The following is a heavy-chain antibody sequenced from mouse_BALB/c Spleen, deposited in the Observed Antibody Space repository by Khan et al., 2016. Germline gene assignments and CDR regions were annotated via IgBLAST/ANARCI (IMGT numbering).Heavy chain of an antibody. Sequence: QVQLKESGPGLVAPSQSLSITCTVSGFSLTGYGVNWVRQPPGKGLEWLGMIWGDGSTDYNSVLKSRLSISKDNSKSQIFLKMNSLQTDDTARYXCARDRRYGNAMDYWGQGTSVTVSS. V-gene: IGHV2-6-7*01. CDR1: GFSLTGYG. D-gene: IGHD2-10*02. CDR3: ARDRRYGNAMDY. CDR2: IWGDGST. J-gene: IGHJ4*01.